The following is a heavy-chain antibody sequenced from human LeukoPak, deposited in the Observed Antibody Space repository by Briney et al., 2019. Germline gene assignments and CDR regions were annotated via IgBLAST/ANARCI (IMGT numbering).Heavy chain of an antibody. CDR2: IYSGGGT. Sequence: GGSLRLSCAASEFTVSSNYMSWVRKAPGKGLEWVSVIYSGGGTYYADSVKGRFTISRDNSKNTLYLQMNSLRAEDTAVYYCAGSSGWYFYYGMDVWGQGTTVTVSS. J-gene: IGHJ6*02. V-gene: IGHV3-53*01. CDR3: AGSSGWYFYYGMDV. D-gene: IGHD6-19*01. CDR1: EFTVSSNY.